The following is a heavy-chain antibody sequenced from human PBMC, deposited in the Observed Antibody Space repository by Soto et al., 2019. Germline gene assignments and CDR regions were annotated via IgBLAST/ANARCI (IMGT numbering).Heavy chain of an antibody. D-gene: IGHD6-13*01. CDR2: IYYSGST. Sequence: SETLSLTCTVSGGSISSYYWSWIRQPPGKGLEWIGYIYYSGSTNYNPSLKSRVTISVDTSKNQFSLKLSSVTAADTAVYYCARQKTSSSWYYFDYWGQGTLVTVSS. CDR3: ARQKTSSSWYYFDY. CDR1: GGSISSYY. J-gene: IGHJ4*02. V-gene: IGHV4-59*08.